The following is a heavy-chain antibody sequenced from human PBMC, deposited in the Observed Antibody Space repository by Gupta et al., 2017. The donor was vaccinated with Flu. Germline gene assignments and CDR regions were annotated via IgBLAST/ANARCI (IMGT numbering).Heavy chain of an antibody. CDR3: ARRGDEYGDYRLDY. V-gene: IGHV5-51*03. D-gene: IGHD4-17*01. Sequence: EVRPVQSGAEVKKAGESLKISWKGSGCSFSSYWIVRVRQMPGKGLEWMGISYPGDSDARYSPSFQGQITISADESSGTAYLQWSSLKASDTGMYYCARRGDEYGDYRLDYWGQGTLVTVSS. CDR2: SYPGDSDA. CDR1: GCSFSSYW. J-gene: IGHJ4*02.